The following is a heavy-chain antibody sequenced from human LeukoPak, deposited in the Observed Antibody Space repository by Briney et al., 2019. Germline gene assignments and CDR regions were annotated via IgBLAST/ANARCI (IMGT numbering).Heavy chain of an antibody. CDR2: IYHSGST. V-gene: IGHV4-30-2*01. CDR1: GGSISSGGYS. Sequence: SETLSLTCAVSGGSISSGGYSWSWIRQPPGKGLEWIGYIYHSGSTYYNPSPKSRVTISVDRSKNQFSLKLSSVTAADTAVYYCARGTGVALFLFDYWGQGTLVTVSS. D-gene: IGHD3-3*01. CDR3: ARGTGVALFLFDY. J-gene: IGHJ4*02.